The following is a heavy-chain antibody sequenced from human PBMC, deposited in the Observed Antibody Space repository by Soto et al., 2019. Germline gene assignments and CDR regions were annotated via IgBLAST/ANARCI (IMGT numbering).Heavy chain of an antibody. CDR2: IIPIFGTT. CDR1: GGTFSSYA. Sequence: QVQLVQSGAEVKKPGSSVKVSCKASGGTFSSYAISWVRQAPGQGLEWMGGIIPIFGTTNYAQKFQGRVTITADESTSTAYMELSSLRSEDTAVYYCARDAIYCSGGSCYSDAFDIWGHGTMVTVSS. CDR3: ARDAIYCSGGSCYSDAFDI. J-gene: IGHJ3*02. D-gene: IGHD2-15*01. V-gene: IGHV1-69*01.